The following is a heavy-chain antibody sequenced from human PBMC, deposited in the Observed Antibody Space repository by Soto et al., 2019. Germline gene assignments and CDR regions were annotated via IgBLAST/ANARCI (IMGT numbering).Heavy chain of an antibody. CDR2: ISGSGGST. CDR1: GFTSSSYA. D-gene: IGHD3-22*01. Sequence: LRLSFAASGFTSSSYAMSWVRQAPGKGLEWVSAISGSGGSTYYADSVKGRFTISRDNSKNTLYLQMDSLRAEDTAVYYCAKEAYYYDSSGYAFDYWGQGTLVTVSS. CDR3: AKEAYYYDSSGYAFDY. J-gene: IGHJ4*02. V-gene: IGHV3-23*01.